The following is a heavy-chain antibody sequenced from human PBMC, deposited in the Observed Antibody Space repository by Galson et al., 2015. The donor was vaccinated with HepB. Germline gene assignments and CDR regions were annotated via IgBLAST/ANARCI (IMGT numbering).Heavy chain of an antibody. CDR3: ARRSWGIAVASWFDP. CDR2: IYPGDSDT. J-gene: IGHJ5*02. CDR1: GYSFTSYW. V-gene: IGHV5-51*03. Sequence: QSGAEVKKPGESLKISCNGSGYSFTSYWIGWVRQMPGKGLEWMGIIYPGDSDTRYSPSFQGQVTISADKSISTAYLQWSSLKASDTAMYYCARRSWGIAVASWFDPWGQGTLVTVSS. D-gene: IGHD6-19*01.